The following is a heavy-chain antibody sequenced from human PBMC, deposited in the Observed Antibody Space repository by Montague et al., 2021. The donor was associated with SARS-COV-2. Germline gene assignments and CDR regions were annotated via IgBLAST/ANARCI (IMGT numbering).Heavy chain of an antibody. Sequence: PALVKPTQTLTLTCTFSGLSLSTSGMCVSWIRPPPGKALEWLALIDWDXDKYYSTSPKTRPTISKDTSKNQVVLTMTNMDPVDTATYYCARSHYDILTGYYTVFDYWGQGTLVTVSS. CDR1: GLSLSTSGMC. V-gene: IGHV2-70*01. CDR2: IDWDXDK. CDR3: ARSHYDILTGYYTVFDY. D-gene: IGHD3-9*01. J-gene: IGHJ4*02.